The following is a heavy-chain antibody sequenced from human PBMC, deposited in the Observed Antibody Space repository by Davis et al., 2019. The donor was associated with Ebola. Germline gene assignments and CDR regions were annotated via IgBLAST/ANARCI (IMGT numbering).Heavy chain of an antibody. CDR3: AMEQTGYSYGFDAFNY. V-gene: IGHV3-53*05. Sequence: GGSLRLSCAASGFTVSSNYMSWVRQAPGKGLEWVSVIYSGGSTYYADSVKGRFTISRDNSKNTLYLQMNSLRAEDTAVYYCAMEQTGYSYGFDAFNYWGQGTLVTVSS. CDR2: IYSGGST. D-gene: IGHD5-18*01. J-gene: IGHJ4*02. CDR1: GFTVSSNY.